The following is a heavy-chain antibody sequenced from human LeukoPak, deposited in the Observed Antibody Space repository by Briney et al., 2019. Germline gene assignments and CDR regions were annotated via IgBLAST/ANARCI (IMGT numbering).Heavy chain of an antibody. CDR3: ARIWFGELLLDY. V-gene: IGHV3-21*01. CDR1: GFTFSSYS. J-gene: IGHJ4*02. D-gene: IGHD3-10*01. Sequence: GGSLRLSCAASGFTFSSYSMNWVRQAPGKGLEWVSSISSSSSYIYYADSVKGRFTISRDNGKNSLYLQMNSLRAEDTAVYYCARIWFGELLLDYWGQGTLVTVSS. CDR2: ISSSSSYI.